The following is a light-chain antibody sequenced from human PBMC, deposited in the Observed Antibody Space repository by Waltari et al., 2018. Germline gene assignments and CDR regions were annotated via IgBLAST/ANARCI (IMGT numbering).Light chain of an antibody. CDR2: DAS. Sequence: DIQLTQSPSSLSASVGDRVTITCQASQDISNYLNWYQQKPGRAPKLLIYDASYLQPGVPSRFSGSGSGSDFTLPISSLQPEDVAMYYCQQYNHYPLFGPGTRLEIK. V-gene: IGKV1-33*01. CDR3: QQYNHYPL. J-gene: IGKJ5*01. CDR1: QDISNY.